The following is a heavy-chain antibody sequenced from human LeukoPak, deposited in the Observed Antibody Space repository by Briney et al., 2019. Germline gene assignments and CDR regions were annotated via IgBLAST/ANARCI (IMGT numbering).Heavy chain of an antibody. CDR1: GGSFSGYY. CDR3: ARGLIATVTTNYYGMDV. CDR2: INHSGST. D-gene: IGHD4-17*01. Sequence: SETLSLTCAVYGGSFSGYYWSWIRQPPGKGLEWIGEINHSGSTNYNPSLKSRVTISVDTSKNQFSLKLSSVTAADTAVYYCARGLIATVTTNYYGMDVWGQGTTVTVSS. J-gene: IGHJ6*02. V-gene: IGHV4-34*01.